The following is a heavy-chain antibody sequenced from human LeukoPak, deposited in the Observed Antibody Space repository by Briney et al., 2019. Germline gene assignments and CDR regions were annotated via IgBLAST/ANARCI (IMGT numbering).Heavy chain of an antibody. CDR3: ARRERSGSGWLFDY. V-gene: IGHV4-59*12. Sequence: SETLSLTCTVSGGSISSYYWSWIRQPPGKGLEWIGYIYYSGSTNYNPSLKSRVTISVHTSQNQFSLKLNSVTAADTAVYYCARRERSGSGWLFDYWGQGTLVTVSS. D-gene: IGHD6-19*01. J-gene: IGHJ4*02. CDR1: GGSISSYY. CDR2: IYYSGST.